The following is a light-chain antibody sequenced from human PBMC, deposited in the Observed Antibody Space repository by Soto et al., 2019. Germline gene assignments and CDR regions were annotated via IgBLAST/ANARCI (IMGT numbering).Light chain of an antibody. CDR1: QSVSSSY. CDR3: QQYGSSPLT. CDR2: GAS. V-gene: IGKV3-20*01. J-gene: IGKJ4*01. Sequence: EIVVTQSPGALSLSPGERATLSCRSSQSVSSSYLAWYQQRPGQAPRLLIYGASSRATGIPDRFSGSGSGTDFTLTIRRLEPEDFAVYYCQQYGSSPLTFGGGNKGDI.